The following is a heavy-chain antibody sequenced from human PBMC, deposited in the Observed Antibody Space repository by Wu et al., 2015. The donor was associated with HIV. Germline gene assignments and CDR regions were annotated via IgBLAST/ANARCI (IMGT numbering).Heavy chain of an antibody. J-gene: IGHJ2*01. CDR3: AREGVRWTMIVGTPTNWYFDL. CDR2: ISAYNGNT. CDR1: GYTFTSYG. V-gene: IGHV1-18*01. Sequence: QVQLVQSGAEVKKPGASVKVSFKASGYTFTSYGISWVRQAPGQGLEWMGWISAYNGNTNYAQKLQGRVTMTTDTSTSTAYMELRSLRSDDTAVYYCAREGVRWTMIVGTPTNWYFDLWGRGTLVTVSS. D-gene: IGHD3-22*01.